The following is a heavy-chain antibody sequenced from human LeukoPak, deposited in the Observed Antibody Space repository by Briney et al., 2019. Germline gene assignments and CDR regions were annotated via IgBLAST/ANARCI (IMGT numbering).Heavy chain of an antibody. J-gene: IGHJ4*02. D-gene: IGHD3-10*01. CDR3: ARGVNYYGSGGPSY. CDR1: GYTFTGYY. V-gene: IGHV1-2*02. CDR2: INPNSGGT. Sequence: ASVKVSCKASGYTFTGYYMHWVRQAPGQGLEWMGWINPNSGGTNYAQKFQGRVTMTRDTSISTAYMELSRLRSDDTAVYYCARGVNYYGSGGPSYWGQGTLVTVSS.